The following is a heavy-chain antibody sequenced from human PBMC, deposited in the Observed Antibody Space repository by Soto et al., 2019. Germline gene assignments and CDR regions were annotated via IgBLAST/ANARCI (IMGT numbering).Heavy chain of an antibody. Sequence: SLRLSCAASGFTFSSYAMSWVRQAPGKGLEWVLVIGGSGGSTYYADSVKGRFTISRDNAKNTLYLQMNSLRAEDTAVYYCSRESYYCSSGSCYYDGMDVWGQGTTVTVSS. D-gene: IGHD2-15*01. CDR3: SRESYYCSSGSCYYDGMDV. J-gene: IGHJ6*02. V-gene: IGHV3-23*01. CDR1: GFTFSSYA. CDR2: IGGSGGST.